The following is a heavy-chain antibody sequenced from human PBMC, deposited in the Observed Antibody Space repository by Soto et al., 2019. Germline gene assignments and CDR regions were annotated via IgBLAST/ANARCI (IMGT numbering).Heavy chain of an antibody. CDR2: INPSGGST. V-gene: IGHV1-46*01. CDR1: GYTFTSYY. D-gene: IGHD3-3*01. Sequence: QVQLVQSGAEVKKPGASVKVSCKASGYTFTSYYMHWVRQAPGQGLEWMGIINPSGGSTSYAQKFQGRVTMTRDTSTSTVDMELSSLRSEDTAVYYCARDQGRIYDVWSGYRNANYFDYWGQGTLVTVSS. J-gene: IGHJ4*02. CDR3: ARDQGRIYDVWSGYRNANYFDY.